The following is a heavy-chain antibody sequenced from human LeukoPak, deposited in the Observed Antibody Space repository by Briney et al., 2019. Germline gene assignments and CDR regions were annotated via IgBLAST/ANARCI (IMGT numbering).Heavy chain of an antibody. D-gene: IGHD6-19*01. V-gene: IGHV4-59*01. CDR1: GGSISSYY. Sequence: SETLSLTCTVSGGSISSYYWSWIRQPPGKGLEWIGHIYYSGSTNYNPSLKSRVTISVDTSKNQFSLKLNSVTAADTAVYYCARVPPRSSGWYFFDYWGQGTLVTVSS. CDR2: IYYSGST. J-gene: IGHJ4*02. CDR3: ARVPPRSSGWYFFDY.